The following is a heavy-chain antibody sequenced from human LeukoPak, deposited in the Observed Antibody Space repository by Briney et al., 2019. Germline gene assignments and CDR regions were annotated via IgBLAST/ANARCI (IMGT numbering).Heavy chain of an antibody. J-gene: IGHJ2*01. CDR1: GGTFSSYA. V-gene: IGHV1-69*13. CDR2: IIPVFGTA. Sequence: SVKVSCKASGGTFSSYAISWVRQAPGQGLEWMGGIIPVFGTANYAQKFQGRVTITADESTSTAYMELSSPRSEDTAVYYCARGPGGGSGAVDYWYFDLWGRGTLVTVSS. D-gene: IGHD3-10*01. CDR3: ARGPGGGSGAVDYWYFDL.